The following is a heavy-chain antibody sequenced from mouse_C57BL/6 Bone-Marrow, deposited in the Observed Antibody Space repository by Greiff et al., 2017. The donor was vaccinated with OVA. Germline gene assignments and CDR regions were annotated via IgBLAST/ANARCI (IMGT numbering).Heavy chain of an antibody. V-gene: IGHV5-6*02. CDR2: ISSGGSYT. CDR1: GFTFSSYG. Sequence: EVKLVESGGDLVKPGGSLKLSCAASGFTFSSYGMSWVRQTPDKRLEWVATISSGGSYTYYPDSVKGRFTISRDNAKNTLYLQMSSLKSEDTAMYYCARRNGYYGFDYWGQGTLVTVSA. J-gene: IGHJ3*01. D-gene: IGHD2-3*01. CDR3: ARRNGYYGFDY.